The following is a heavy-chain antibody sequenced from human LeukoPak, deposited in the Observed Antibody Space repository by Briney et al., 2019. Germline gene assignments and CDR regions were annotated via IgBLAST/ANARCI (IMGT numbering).Heavy chain of an antibody. D-gene: IGHD6-19*01. CDR3: AKWRDSSGWYYFDY. CDR1: GFPFSSYA. Sequence: QPGASLRLSCAASGFPFSSYAMSWVRQAPGKGLEGVSAISGSGGSTYYADSVKGRFTISRDNSKNTLYLKMNSLRAEDTAVYYCAKWRDSSGWYYFDYWGQGTLVTVSS. V-gene: IGHV3-23*01. J-gene: IGHJ4*02. CDR2: ISGSGGST.